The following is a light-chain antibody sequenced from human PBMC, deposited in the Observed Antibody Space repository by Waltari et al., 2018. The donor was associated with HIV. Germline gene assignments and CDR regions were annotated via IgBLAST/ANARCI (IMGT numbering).Light chain of an antibody. V-gene: IGKV3-15*01. CDR2: GAS. Sequence: EIVMTQSPVTLSVSPGERATLSCRASQTVSSYLAWYQQKPGQAPRLLIYGASTRATGVPARFSGSGSWTEFTLTISSLQSEDFAVYYCQQFYNWPRTFGGGTKVEIK. J-gene: IGKJ4*01. CDR3: QQFYNWPRT. CDR1: QTVSSY.